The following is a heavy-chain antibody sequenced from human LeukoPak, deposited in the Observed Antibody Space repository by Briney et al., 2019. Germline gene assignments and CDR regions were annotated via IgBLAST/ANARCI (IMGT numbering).Heavy chain of an antibody. J-gene: IGHJ3*02. CDR2: LYSGGST. V-gene: IGHV3-66*02. D-gene: IGHD2-15*01. CDR1: GFTVSRNY. CDR3: ASPLIVASAFDI. Sequence: GGSLRLSCAASGFTVSRNYMSWVRQAPGKGLEWVSVLYSGGSTYYTDSVKGRFTISRDNSKNPLFLQMNSLRVEDTAVYYCASPLIVASAFDIWGQGTMVTVSS.